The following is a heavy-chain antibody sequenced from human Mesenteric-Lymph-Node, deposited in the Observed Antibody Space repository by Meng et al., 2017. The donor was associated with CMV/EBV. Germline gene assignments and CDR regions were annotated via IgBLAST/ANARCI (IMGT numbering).Heavy chain of an antibody. Sequence: SETLSLTCTVSGGSVSSSDYLWGWIRQAPGKGLQWIGSIYYSGTTLYNPSLRSRGTLSVDTSKNQFSLKLSSVTAADTAVYYCARYDNANGMDVWGQGTTVTVSS. CDR1: GGSVSSSDYL. J-gene: IGHJ6*02. CDR2: IYYSGTT. V-gene: IGHV4-39*07. D-gene: IGHD3-16*01. CDR3: ARYDNANGMDV.